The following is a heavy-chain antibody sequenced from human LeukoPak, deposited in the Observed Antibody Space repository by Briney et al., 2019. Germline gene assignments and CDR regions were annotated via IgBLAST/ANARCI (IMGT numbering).Heavy chain of an antibody. CDR3: ASIAVAGTSMGDY. Sequence: SETLSLTCAVYGGSFSGYYWSWIRQLPGKGLEWIGEINHSGSTNYNPSLKSRVTISVDTSKNQFSLKLSSVTAADTAVYYCASIAVAGTSMGDYWGQGTLVTVSS. V-gene: IGHV4-34*01. CDR2: INHSGST. J-gene: IGHJ4*02. CDR1: GGSFSGYY. D-gene: IGHD6-19*01.